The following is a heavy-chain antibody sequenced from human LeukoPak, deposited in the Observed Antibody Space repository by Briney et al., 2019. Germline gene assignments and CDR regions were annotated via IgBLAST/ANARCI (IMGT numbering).Heavy chain of an antibody. CDR2: ISAYNGNT. V-gene: IGHV1-18*01. D-gene: IGHD6-19*01. CDR3: ARYSSGWYGGGFDY. Sequence: ASVKVSCKASGYTFTSYGISWVRQAPGQGLEWMGWISAYNGNTNYAQKLQGRVTVTTDTSTSTAYMELRSLRSDDTAVYYCARYSSGWYGGGFDYWGQGTLVTVSS. CDR1: GYTFTSYG. J-gene: IGHJ4*02.